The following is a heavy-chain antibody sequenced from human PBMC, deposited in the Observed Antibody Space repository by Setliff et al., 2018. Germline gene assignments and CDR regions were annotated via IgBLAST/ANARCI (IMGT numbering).Heavy chain of an antibody. Sequence: ASVKVSCKASGYTFTVYTMNWVRQAPGQGLEWMGWINTNTGNPTYAQGFTGRFVFSLDTSVSTAYLQISSLKAEDAAVYFCARGLTPDYYSSAYWGQGTLVTVSS. V-gene: IGHV7-4-1*02. J-gene: IGHJ4*02. CDR3: ARGLTPDYYSSAY. CDR2: INTNTGNP. CDR1: GYTFTVYT. D-gene: IGHD1-26*01.